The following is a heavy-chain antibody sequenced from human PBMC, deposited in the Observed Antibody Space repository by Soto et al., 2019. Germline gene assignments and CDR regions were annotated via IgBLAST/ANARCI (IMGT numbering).Heavy chain of an antibody. CDR3: ATDHQWLGDYYYGMDV. V-gene: IGHV1-24*01. CDR1: GHTLIELS. Sequence: AASVKVSCKVFGHTLIELSMHWVRQAPGKGLEWMGRFDPEDGERIYAQKFQGRVTMTEDTSTDTAYMELSSLRSEDTAVYYCATDHQWLGDYYYGMDVWGQGTTVTVSS. J-gene: IGHJ6*02. CDR2: FDPEDGER. D-gene: IGHD6-19*01.